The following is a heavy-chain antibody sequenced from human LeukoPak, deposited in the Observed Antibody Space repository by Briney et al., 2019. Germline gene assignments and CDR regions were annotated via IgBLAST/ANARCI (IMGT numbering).Heavy chain of an antibody. J-gene: IGHJ6*03. CDR1: GYTFTSYG. Sequence: ASVKVSCKASGYTFTSYGISWVRQAPGQGLEWMGWISAYNGNTNYAQKLQGRVTMTTDTSTSTAYMEMRSLRSDDTAIYYCARTHSNGWYSLGYYYMDVWGEGTTVTVSS. V-gene: IGHV1-18*01. CDR2: ISAYNGNT. CDR3: ARTHSNGWYSLGYYYMDV. D-gene: IGHD6-19*01.